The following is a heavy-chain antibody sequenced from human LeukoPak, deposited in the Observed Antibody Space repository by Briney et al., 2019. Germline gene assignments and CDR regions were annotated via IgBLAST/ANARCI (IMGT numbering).Heavy chain of an antibody. J-gene: IGHJ3*02. CDR1: GFTVSSNY. D-gene: IGHD2-15*01. CDR3: ARLYCSGGTCYSDRGAFDI. V-gene: IGHV4-39*07. Sequence: GSLRLSCAASGFTVSSNYMSWVRQPPGKGLEWIGTIYYSGTTYYNPSLKSRVTISVDTSKNQFSLKLSSVTAADTAVYYCARLYCSGGTCYSDRGAFDIWGQGTMVTVSS. CDR2: IYYSGTT.